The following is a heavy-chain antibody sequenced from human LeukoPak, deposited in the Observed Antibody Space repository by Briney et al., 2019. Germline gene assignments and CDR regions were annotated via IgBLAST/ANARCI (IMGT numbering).Heavy chain of an antibody. Sequence: PSETLSLTCTVSGGSISSYYWSWIRQPPGKGLEWIGYIYYSGSTNYNPSLKSRVTISVDTSKNQFSLKLSSVTAADTAVYYCARVPSGRSWYYGMDVWGQGTTVTVSS. CDR3: ARVPSGRSWYYGMDV. V-gene: IGHV4-59*01. J-gene: IGHJ6*02. D-gene: IGHD1-26*01. CDR1: GGSISSYY. CDR2: IYYSGST.